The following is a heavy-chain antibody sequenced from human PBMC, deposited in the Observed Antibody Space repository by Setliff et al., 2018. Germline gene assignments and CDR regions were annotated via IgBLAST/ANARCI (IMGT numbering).Heavy chain of an antibody. CDR3: RLWFEETSRDY. CDR2: TYASGAT. Sequence: GGSLRLSCTASGFTFGHYNMNWVRQAPEKGLEWVSVTYASGATNYADSVKGRFTISRDNSKNTLYLQMNSLRAEDTAVYYCRLWFEETSRDYWGQGTLVTVSS. J-gene: IGHJ4*02. V-gene: IGHV3-53*01. D-gene: IGHD3-10*01. CDR1: GFTFGHYN.